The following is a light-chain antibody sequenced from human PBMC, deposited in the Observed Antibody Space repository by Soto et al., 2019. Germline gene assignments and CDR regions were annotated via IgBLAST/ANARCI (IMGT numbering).Light chain of an antibody. CDR2: EVS. CDR1: SSDISIYNY. CDR3: CSYTCTTNYG. Sequence: SVLTQPASVSGSPGQSITVSCTGTSSDISIYNYVSWYQQHPGKAPKLIIYEVSNRPSGISNRFSGAKSGNTASLTISGLQAEDEADYYCCSYTCTTNYGFGAGTKVTV. V-gene: IGLV2-14*01. J-gene: IGLJ1*01.